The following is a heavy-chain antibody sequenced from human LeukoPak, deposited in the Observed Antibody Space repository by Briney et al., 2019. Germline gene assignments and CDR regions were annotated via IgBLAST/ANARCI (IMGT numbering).Heavy chain of an antibody. CDR3: ATLWRFDY. J-gene: IGHJ4*02. CDR1: GGSISSGYY. Sequence: SETLSLTCTVSGGSISSGYYWGWIRQPPGKGLEWIGSIYHSGSTYYNPSLKSRVTISVDTSKNQFSLKLSSVTAADTAVYYCATLWRFDYWGQGTLVTVSS. CDR2: IYHSGST. D-gene: IGHD3-3*01. V-gene: IGHV4-38-2*02.